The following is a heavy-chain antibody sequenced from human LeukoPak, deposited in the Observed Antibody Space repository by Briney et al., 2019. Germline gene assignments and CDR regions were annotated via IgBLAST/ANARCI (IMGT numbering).Heavy chain of an antibody. D-gene: IGHD6-13*01. CDR3: ARDRSAAGTDYFDY. V-gene: IGHV3-30-3*01. CDR2: ISYDGSNK. CDR1: GFTFSSSA. Sequence: GGSLRLSYAASGFTFSSSAMHWVRPAPGKGLEWGAVISYDGSNKYYADSVKGRLTISRDNSKNTLYLQMNSLRAEDTAVYYCARDRSAAGTDYFDYWGQGTLVTVSS. J-gene: IGHJ4*02.